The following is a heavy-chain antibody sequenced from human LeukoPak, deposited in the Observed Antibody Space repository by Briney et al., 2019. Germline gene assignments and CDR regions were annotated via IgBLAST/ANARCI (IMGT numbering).Heavy chain of an antibody. CDR1: GFTFRDYY. CDR2: ISSSGSTI. D-gene: IGHD5-18*01. Sequence: GSLRLPCAASGFTFRDYYMSWLRQAPGKGLEWVSYISSSGSTIYYADSVKGRFTISRDNAKNSLYLQMNSLRAEDTAVYYCARVVNSYGTSGYYYYMDVWGKGTTVTVSS. V-gene: IGHV3-11*04. J-gene: IGHJ6*03. CDR3: ARVVNSYGTSGYYYYMDV.